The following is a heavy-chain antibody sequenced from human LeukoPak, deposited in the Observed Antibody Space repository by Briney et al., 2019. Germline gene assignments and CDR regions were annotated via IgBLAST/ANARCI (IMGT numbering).Heavy chain of an antibody. J-gene: IGHJ5*02. CDR3: ARDEPMVRGVMANWFDP. CDR2: INHSGST. D-gene: IGHD3-10*01. Sequence: SETLSLTCAVYGGSFSGYYWSWIRQSPGKGLEWIGEINHSGSTNYNPSLKSRVTISVDTSKNQFSLKLSSVTAADTAVYYCARDEPMVRGVMANWFDPWGQGTLVTVSS. V-gene: IGHV4-34*01. CDR1: GGSFSGYY.